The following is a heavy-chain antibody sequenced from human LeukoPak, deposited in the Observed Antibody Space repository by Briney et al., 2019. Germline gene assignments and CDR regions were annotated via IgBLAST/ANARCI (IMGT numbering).Heavy chain of an antibody. CDR1: GFTFSSYS. V-gene: IGHV3-21*01. CDR3: AREQWIQLWSAKFDY. Sequence: GGSLRLSCAASGFTFSSYSMNWVRQAPGKGLEWVSSISSSSSYIYYADSVKGRFTISRDNAKNSLYLQMNSLRAEDTAVYYCAREQWIQLWSAKFDYWGQGTLVTVSS. D-gene: IGHD5-18*01. CDR2: ISSSSSYI. J-gene: IGHJ4*02.